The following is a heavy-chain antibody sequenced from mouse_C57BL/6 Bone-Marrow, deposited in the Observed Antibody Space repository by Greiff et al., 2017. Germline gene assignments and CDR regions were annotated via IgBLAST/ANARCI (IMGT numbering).Heavy chain of an antibody. J-gene: IGHJ1*03. Sequence: EVKLVESGAELVRPGASVKLSCTASGFTFNSYYMPWVKQRPEQGLEWIGRIDPGGGDTDYAPKFQGKATMTADTSSSTAYLQLSSLTSEDTAVYYCTSSIRLGRRSEWDMDVWGTGTTVTVSS. CDR1: GFTFNSYY. CDR2: IDPGGGDT. V-gene: IGHV14-1*01. D-gene: IGHD3-3*01. CDR3: TSSIRLGRRSEWDMDV.